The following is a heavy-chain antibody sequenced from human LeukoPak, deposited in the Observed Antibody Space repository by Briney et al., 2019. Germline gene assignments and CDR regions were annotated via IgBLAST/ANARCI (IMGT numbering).Heavy chain of an antibody. J-gene: IGHJ4*02. V-gene: IGHV4-34*01. CDR1: GGSFSGYY. D-gene: IGHD3-22*01. Sequence: SETLSLTCAVYGGSFSGYYWSWIRQPPGKGLEWIGEINHSGSTNYNPSLKSRVTISVDTSKNQFSLKLSFVTAADTAVYYCARGPPEHYYDSSGYYVYFFDYWGQGTLVTVSS. CDR2: INHSGST. CDR3: ARGPPEHYYDSSGYYVYFFDY.